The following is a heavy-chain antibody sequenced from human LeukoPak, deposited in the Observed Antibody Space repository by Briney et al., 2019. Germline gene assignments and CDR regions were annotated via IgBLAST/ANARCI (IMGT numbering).Heavy chain of an antibody. J-gene: IGHJ4*02. D-gene: IGHD6-13*01. CDR1: GGSISSYY. CDR2: IYYSGST. CDR3: ARVTGYVMEDYFDY. V-gene: IGHV4-59*01. Sequence: PSQTLSLTCTVSGGSISSYYWSWIRQPPGKGLEWIGYIYYSGSTNYNPSLKSRVTISVDTSKNQFSLRLSSVTAADTAVYYCARVTGYVMEDYFDYWGQGTLVTVSS.